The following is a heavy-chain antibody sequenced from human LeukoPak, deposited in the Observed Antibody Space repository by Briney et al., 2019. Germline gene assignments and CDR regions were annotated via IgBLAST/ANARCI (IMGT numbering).Heavy chain of an antibody. CDR2: ISGDGSTT. J-gene: IGHJ4*02. CDR3: ARLDILTGNYYYLNF. CDR1: GFTFSSYW. V-gene: IGHV3-74*01. D-gene: IGHD3-9*01. Sequence: PGGSLRLSCAASGFTFSSYWMHWVRQAPGMGLVWVSRISGDGSTTSYADSVKGRFTISRDNAKNTLYLQMNSLRAEDTAVYYCARLDILTGNYYYLNFWGQGTLVTVSS.